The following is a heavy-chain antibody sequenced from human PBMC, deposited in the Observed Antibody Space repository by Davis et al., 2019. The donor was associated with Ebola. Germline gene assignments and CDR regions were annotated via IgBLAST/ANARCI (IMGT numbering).Heavy chain of an antibody. D-gene: IGHD5-24*01. CDR1: GFTFSSYG. J-gene: IGHJ4*02. CDR2: IWYDGSNK. CDR3: ARDVGRDGYLD. V-gene: IGHV3-33*01. Sequence: GESLKISCAASGFTFSSYGMHWVRQAPGKGLEWVAVIWYDGSNKYYADSVKGRFTISRDNSKNTLYLQMNSLRAEDTAVYYCARDVGRDGYLDWGQGTLVTVSS.